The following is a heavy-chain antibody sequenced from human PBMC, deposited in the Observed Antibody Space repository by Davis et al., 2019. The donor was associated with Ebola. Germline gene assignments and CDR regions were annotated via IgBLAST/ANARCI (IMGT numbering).Heavy chain of an antibody. CDR2: INHSGST. V-gene: IGHV4-34*01. J-gene: IGHJ6*03. CDR3: ARGYYGFWSGYYRAYYYYYMDV. D-gene: IGHD3-3*01. Sequence: PSETLSLTCAVYGGSFSGYYWSWIRQPPGKGLEWIGEINHSGSTNYNPSLKSRVTISVDTSKNQFSLKLSSVTAADTAVYYCARGYYGFWSGYYRAYYYYYMDVWGKGTTVTVSS. CDR1: GGSFSGYY.